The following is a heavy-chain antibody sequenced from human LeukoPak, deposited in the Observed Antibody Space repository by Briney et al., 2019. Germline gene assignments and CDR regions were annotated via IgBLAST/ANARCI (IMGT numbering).Heavy chain of an antibody. V-gene: IGHV4-59*01. CDR2: IYYSGST. Sequence: SETLSLTCTVSGGSISSYYWSWIRQPPGKGLEWIGYIYYSGSTNYNPSLKSRVTISVDTSKNQFSLKLSSVTAADTAVYYCARGGGLRFLEWNEHGDYLFDYRGQGTLVTVSS. D-gene: IGHD3-3*01. J-gene: IGHJ4*02. CDR3: ARGGGLRFLEWNEHGDYLFDY. CDR1: GGSISSYY.